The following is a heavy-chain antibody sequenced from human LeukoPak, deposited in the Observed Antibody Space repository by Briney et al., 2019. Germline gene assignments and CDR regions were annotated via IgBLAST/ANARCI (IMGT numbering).Heavy chain of an antibody. CDR3: AKQGVWIAAAGTKRAFDY. Sequence: PGGSLRLSCAASGFTFSSYAMSWVRQAPGKGLEWVSAISGSGGSTYYADSVKGRFTNSRDNSKNTLYLQMNSLRAEDTAVYYCAKQGVWIAAAGTKRAFDYWGQGTLVTVSS. CDR2: ISGSGGST. D-gene: IGHD6-13*01. J-gene: IGHJ4*02. CDR1: GFTFSSYA. V-gene: IGHV3-23*01.